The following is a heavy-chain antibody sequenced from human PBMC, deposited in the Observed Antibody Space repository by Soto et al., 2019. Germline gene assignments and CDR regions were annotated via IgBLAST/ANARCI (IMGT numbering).Heavy chain of an antibody. Sequence: QVQLVQSGAEVKKPGASVKVSCKVSGYTLTELSMHWVRQTPGKGLEWMGGFDPEDGETIYAQKFQGRVTMTEDTSTDTAYMELSSLRSEDTAVYYSATDLRYSYGRSWFDPWGQGTLVTVSS. CDR3: ATDLRYSYGRSWFDP. J-gene: IGHJ5*02. CDR2: FDPEDGET. V-gene: IGHV1-24*01. CDR1: GYTLTELS. D-gene: IGHD5-18*01.